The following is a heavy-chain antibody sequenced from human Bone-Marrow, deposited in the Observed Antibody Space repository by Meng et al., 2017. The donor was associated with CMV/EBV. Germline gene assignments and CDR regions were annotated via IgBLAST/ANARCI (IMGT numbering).Heavy chain of an antibody. CDR3: ARASSSSYYGMDV. CDR2: ISGSGGST. J-gene: IGHJ6*02. CDR1: GFTFSSYA. V-gene: IGHV3-23*01. Sequence: GESLKISCAASGFTFSSYAMSWVRQAPGKGLEWVSAISGSGGSTYYADSVKGRFTISRDNSKNTLYLQMNSQRAEDTAVYYCARASSSSYYGMDVWGQGTTVTVSS. D-gene: IGHD6-13*01.